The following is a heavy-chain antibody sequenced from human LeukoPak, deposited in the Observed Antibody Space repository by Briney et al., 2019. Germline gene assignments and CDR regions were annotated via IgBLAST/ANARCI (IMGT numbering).Heavy chain of an antibody. D-gene: IGHD3-9*01. CDR3: ARDDFEYSVHYGMDV. V-gene: IGHV4-4*07. J-gene: IGHJ6*02. CDR1: GGPISTYY. Sequence: SQTLSLTRSVSGGPISTYYWSWIRQPAGKGLEWIGRVYRSGNVNYNPSLQSRVTMSVDTSKNQISLRLRSVTAADTAVYYCARDDFEYSVHYGMDVWGQGTAVTVSS. CDR2: VYRSGNV.